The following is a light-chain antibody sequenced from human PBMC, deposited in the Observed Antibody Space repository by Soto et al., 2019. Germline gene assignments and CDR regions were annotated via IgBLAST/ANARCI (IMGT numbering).Light chain of an antibody. CDR2: LKSDGSH. CDR3: QTWGTAIHDVV. CDR1: SGHSTYA. J-gene: IGLJ2*01. Sequence: QLVLTQSPSASASLGASVKLTCTLSSGHSTYAIAWHQQQPDKGPRYLMKLKSDGSHSKGDGIPDRFSGSSSGAERHLTISSLQSEDEADYYCQTWGTAIHDVVFGGGTKLTVL. V-gene: IGLV4-69*01.